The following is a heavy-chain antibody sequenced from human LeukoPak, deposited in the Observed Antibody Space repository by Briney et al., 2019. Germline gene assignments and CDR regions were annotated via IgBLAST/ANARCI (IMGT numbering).Heavy chain of an antibody. CDR3: ARVMLRRKNWFDP. CDR2: MNPNSGNT. CDR1: GYTFTSYD. D-gene: IGHD3-16*01. V-gene: IGHV1-8*01. J-gene: IGHJ5*02. Sequence: ASVKVSCKASGYTFTSYDTNWVRQATGQGLEWMGWMNPNSGNTGYTQKFQGRVTMTRNTSISTAYMELSSLRSEDTAVYYCARVMLRRKNWFDPWGQGTLVTVSS.